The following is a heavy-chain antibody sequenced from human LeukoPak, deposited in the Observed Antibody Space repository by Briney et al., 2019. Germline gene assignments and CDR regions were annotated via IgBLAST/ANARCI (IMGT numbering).Heavy chain of an antibody. CDR1: GRSFSGYY. J-gene: IGHJ6*04. V-gene: IGHV4-34*01. CDR2: INHSGST. CDR3: ARGQYCSGGSCYRRGYGMDV. D-gene: IGHD2-15*01. Sequence: SETLSLTCAVDGRSFSGYYWSWIRQPPGEGLEWIGEINHSGSTNYNPSLKSRVTIPVDTSKNQFFLKLSSVTAADTAVYYCARGQYCSGGSCYRRGYGMDVWGKGTTVTVSS.